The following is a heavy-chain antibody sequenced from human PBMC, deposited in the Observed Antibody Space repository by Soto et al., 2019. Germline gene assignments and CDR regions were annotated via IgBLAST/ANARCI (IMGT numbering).Heavy chain of an antibody. Sequence: GGSLRLSCAASGFTFNIYGMHWVRQAPDKGLEWVALISYDGSNQYYADSVKGRFTISRDNSKNTLFLQMNSLRADDTAVYYCAKDQASGQGSFDSWGQGTLVTVSS. CDR3: AKDQASGQGSFDS. J-gene: IGHJ4*02. CDR1: GFTFNIYG. V-gene: IGHV3-30*18. CDR2: ISYDGSNQ.